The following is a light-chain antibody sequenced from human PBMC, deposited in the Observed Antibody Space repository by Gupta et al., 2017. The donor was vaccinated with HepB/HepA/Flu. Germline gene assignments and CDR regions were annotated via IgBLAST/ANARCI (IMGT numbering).Light chain of an antibody. J-gene: IGLJ2*01. CDR3: TAETISTTLV. V-gene: IGLV2-14*01. Sequence: QSALTQPASVSGSPGQSITISCTGTSTAVGGSNSLSWYQQYPAKAHNLMIYEDTKRPAGVANSFSGSKAGTTAALTISALQDEDDADYYCTAETISTTLVFGGGTKLTVL. CDR2: EDT. CDR1: STAVGGSNS.